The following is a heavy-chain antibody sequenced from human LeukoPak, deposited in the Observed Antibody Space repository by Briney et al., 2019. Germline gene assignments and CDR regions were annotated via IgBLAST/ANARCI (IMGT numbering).Heavy chain of an antibody. CDR3: AREGWGHNWFGL. CDR1: VGSISSGSYY. V-gene: IGHV4-61*02. CDR2: IYTSGNT. J-gene: IGHJ5*02. D-gene: IGHD3-16*01. Sequence: SQTLSLTCTVSVGSISSGSYYWSWIRQPTGKGLECIGRIYTSGNTNYNPSLKSRVTLSVDTSKKQFSLRLSSVTAAGPAVYYCAREGWGHNWFGLWGQGTLVTVSS.